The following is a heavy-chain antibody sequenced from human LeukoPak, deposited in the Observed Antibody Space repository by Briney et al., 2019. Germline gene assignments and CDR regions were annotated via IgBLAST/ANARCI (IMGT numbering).Heavy chain of an antibody. CDR3: AKGPAPRLGEFSYHALVDY. Sequence: GGSLRLSCVASGFTFSSYGMHWVCQAPGKGLEWVAFISYDGSNENIADSVKGRFIISTDNSKNTLYLQMNSLRAEDTAVYYCAKGPAPRLGEFSYHALVDYWGQGTLVTVSS. CDR1: GFTFSSYG. V-gene: IGHV3-30*18. CDR2: ISYDGSNE. J-gene: IGHJ4*02. D-gene: IGHD3-16*02.